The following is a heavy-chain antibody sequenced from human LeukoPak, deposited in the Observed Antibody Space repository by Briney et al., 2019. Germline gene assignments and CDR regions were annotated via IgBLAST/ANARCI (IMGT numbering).Heavy chain of an antibody. CDR2: ISSSSSYI. CDR1: GFTFSSYA. Sequence: GGSLRLSCAASGFTFSSYAMSWVRQAPGKGLEWVSSISSSSSYIYYADSVKGRFTISRDNAKNSLYLQMNSLRAEDTAVYYCARGGSYYGEDAFDIWGQGTMVTVSS. V-gene: IGHV3-21*01. CDR3: ARGGSYYGEDAFDI. J-gene: IGHJ3*02. D-gene: IGHD1-26*01.